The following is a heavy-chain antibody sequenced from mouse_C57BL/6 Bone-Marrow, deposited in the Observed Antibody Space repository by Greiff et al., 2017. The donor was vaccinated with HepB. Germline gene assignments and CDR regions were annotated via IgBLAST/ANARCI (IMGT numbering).Heavy chain of an antibody. Sequence: VQLQQSGAELVRPGASVKLSCTASGFNIKDDYMHWVKQRPEQGLEWIGGIDRENGDTEYASKFQGKATITADTSSNTAYLQLSSLTSEDTAVYYCTTHATGYYFDYWGRGTTLTVSA. CDR1: GFNIKDDY. CDR3: TTHATGYYFDY. J-gene: IGHJ2*01. V-gene: IGHV14-4*01. CDR2: IDRENGDT. D-gene: IGHD1-1*01.